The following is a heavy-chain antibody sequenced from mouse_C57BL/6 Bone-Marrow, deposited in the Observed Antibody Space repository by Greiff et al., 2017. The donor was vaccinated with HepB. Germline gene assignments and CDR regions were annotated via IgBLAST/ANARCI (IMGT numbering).Heavy chain of an antibody. D-gene: IGHD1-1*01. CDR1: GYTFTSYW. CDR3: ANYGSSYDWYFDV. CDR2: IDPSDSYT. J-gene: IGHJ1*03. Sequence: VQLVESGAELVKPGASVKLSCKASGYTFTSYWMQWVKQRPGQGLEWIGEIDPSDSYTNYNQKFKGKATLTVDTSSSTAYMQLSSLTSEDSAVYYCANYGSSYDWYFDVWGTGTTVTVSS. V-gene: IGHV1-50*01.